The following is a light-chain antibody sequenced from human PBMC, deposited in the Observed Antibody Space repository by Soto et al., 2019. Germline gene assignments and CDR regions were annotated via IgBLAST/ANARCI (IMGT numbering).Light chain of an antibody. CDR2: GAT. J-gene: IGKJ5*01. V-gene: IGKV3-20*01. Sequence: DIVLTQSPATLSLSPGERATLSCRASHSVSSSYFAWYQQKPGQTPRLLIFGATSRATGVPDRISGSESGTDFTLTISRLEPEDFAVYYCQQYGDLPTFGQGTRLEIK. CDR3: QQYGDLPT. CDR1: HSVSSSY.